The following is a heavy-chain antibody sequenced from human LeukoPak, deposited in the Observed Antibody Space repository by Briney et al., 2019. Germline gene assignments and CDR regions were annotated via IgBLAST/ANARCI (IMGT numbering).Heavy chain of an antibody. CDR2: ISYDGSNK. J-gene: IGHJ5*02. Sequence: GGSLRLSCAASGFTFSSYWMSWVRQAPGKGLEWVAVISYDGSNKYYADSVKGRFTISRDNSKNTLYLQMNSLRAKDTAVYYCARDYLRYQLLSWFDPWGQGTLATVSS. D-gene: IGHD2-2*01. CDR3: ARDYLRYQLLSWFDP. CDR1: GFTFSSYW. V-gene: IGHV3-30-3*01.